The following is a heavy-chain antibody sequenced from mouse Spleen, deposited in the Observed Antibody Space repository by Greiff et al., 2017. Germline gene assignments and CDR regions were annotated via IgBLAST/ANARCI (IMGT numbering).Heavy chain of an antibody. D-gene: IGHD4-1*02. CDR3: ATPQLGWFAY. CDR2: IDPSDSYT. V-gene: IGHV1-69*02. Sequence: QVQLQQPGSVLVRPGASVKLSCKASGYTFTSYWMHWVKQRPGQGLEWIGEIDPSDSYTNYNQKFKGKATLTVDKSSSTAYMQLSSLTSEDSAVYYFATPQLGWFAYWGQGTLVTVSA. CDR1: GYTFTSYW. J-gene: IGHJ3*01.